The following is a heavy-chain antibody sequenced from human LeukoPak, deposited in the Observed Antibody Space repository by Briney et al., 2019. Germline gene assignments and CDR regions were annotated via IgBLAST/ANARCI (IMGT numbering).Heavy chain of an antibody. CDR3: AKDRDAFWSGSDY. V-gene: IGHV3-23*01. CDR2: VSGSGDIT. CDR1: GFTFDDYT. D-gene: IGHD3-3*01. Sequence: GGSLRLSCAASGFTFDDYTMHWVRQAPGKGLEWVSAVSGSGDITYYADSVKGRFTISKDISKNTLYLQMNSLRAGDTAVYYCAKDRDAFWSGSDYWGQGTLVTVSS. J-gene: IGHJ4*02.